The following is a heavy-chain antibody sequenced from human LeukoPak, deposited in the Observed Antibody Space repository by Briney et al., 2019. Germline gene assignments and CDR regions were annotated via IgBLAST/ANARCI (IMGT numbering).Heavy chain of an antibody. CDR1: GYTFTGYY. D-gene: IGHD6-19*01. Sequence: ASVKVSCKASGYTFTGYYMHWVRRAPGQGLEWMGWINPNSGGTNYAQKFQGRVTMTRDTSISTAYMELSRLRSDDTAVYYCARDGDRYSSGWLHDYWGQGTLVTVSS. CDR3: ARDGDRYSSGWLHDY. J-gene: IGHJ4*02. CDR2: INPNSGGT. V-gene: IGHV1-2*02.